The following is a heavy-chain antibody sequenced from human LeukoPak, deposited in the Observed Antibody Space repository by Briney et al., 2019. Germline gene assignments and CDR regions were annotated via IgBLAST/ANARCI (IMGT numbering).Heavy chain of an antibody. J-gene: IGHJ4*02. D-gene: IGHD3-22*01. CDR1: GFLFSTHD. CDR2: ISRTSTYL. CDR3: AKDTRKGGYYSDS. V-gene: IGHV3-21*01. Sequence: GGSLRLSCAASGFLFSTHDLNWVRQAPGKALECVSYISRTSTYLYYADSVKGRFTISRENAKQLMYLHMNNLRAEHTAVYFCAKDTRKGGYYSDSWGQGNVVTVSS.